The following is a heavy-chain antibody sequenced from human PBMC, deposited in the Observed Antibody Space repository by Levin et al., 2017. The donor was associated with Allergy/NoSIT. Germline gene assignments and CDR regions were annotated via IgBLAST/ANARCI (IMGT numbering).Heavy chain of an antibody. CDR3: ARDNIGLPDAFDI. Sequence: SLRLSCAASGFTFDDYAMHWVRQAPGKGLEWVSGISWNSGSIGYADSVKGRFTISRDNAKNSLYLQMNSLRTEDTALYYCARDNIGLPDAFDIWGQGTMVIVSS. V-gene: IGHV3-9*01. CDR1: GFTFDDYA. J-gene: IGHJ3*02. CDR2: ISWNSGSI. D-gene: IGHD3-10*01.